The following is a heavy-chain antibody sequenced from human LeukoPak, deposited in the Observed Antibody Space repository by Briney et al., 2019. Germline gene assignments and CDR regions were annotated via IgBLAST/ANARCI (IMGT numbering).Heavy chain of an antibody. CDR1: GFTFISYS. Sequence: GGSLRLSCAASGFTFISYSMSWVRQAPGKGLEWVSSIGSSSSSIYYADSVQGRFTISRDNPKNSLYLQLNSLRAEDTAVYYCARETMEAFDIWGQGTMITVSS. CDR2: IGSSSSSI. D-gene: IGHD3-10*01. J-gene: IGHJ3*02. V-gene: IGHV3-21*01. CDR3: ARETMEAFDI.